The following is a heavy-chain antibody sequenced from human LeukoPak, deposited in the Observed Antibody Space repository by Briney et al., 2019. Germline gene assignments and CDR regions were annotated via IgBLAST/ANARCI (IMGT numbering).Heavy chain of an antibody. CDR3: ARDQMMIAAAGTSWFDP. V-gene: IGHV3-30*03. CDR1: KFTFSNYG. Sequence: PGGSLRLSCTASKFTFSNYGMQWVRQAPGKGLEWVAVVSSDGGTKYYADSVKGRFTISRDNAKNSLYLQMNSLRAEDTAVYYCARDQMMIAAAGTSWFDPWGQGTLVTVSS. CDR2: VSSDGGTK. J-gene: IGHJ5*02. D-gene: IGHD6-13*01.